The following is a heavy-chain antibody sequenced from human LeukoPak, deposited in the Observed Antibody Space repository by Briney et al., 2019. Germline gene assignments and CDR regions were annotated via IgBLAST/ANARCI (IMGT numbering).Heavy chain of an antibody. V-gene: IGHV1-46*01. Sequence: ASVKVSCKASGYTFTSYYMHWVRQAPGQGLEWMGIINPSGGSTSYAQKFQGRVTMTRDTSTSTVYMEQSSLRSEDTAVYYCARGFAMIVVVIPYRAEYFQHWGQGTLVTVSS. CDR3: ARGFAMIVVVIPYRAEYFQH. CDR1: GYTFTSYY. J-gene: IGHJ1*01. D-gene: IGHD3-22*01. CDR2: INPSGGST.